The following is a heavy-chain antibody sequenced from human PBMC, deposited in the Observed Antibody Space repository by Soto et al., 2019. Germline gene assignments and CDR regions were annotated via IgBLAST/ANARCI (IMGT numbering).Heavy chain of an antibody. Sequence: SETLSLTCAVSGGSISGSYYYWAWLRQSPGKGPEWIGSVFYTGFTSYNPSLESRVSVSVDTSKSQFSLKLSAVTAADTAVYYCARPYDSSQSPRFDYWGQGTLVTVSS. CDR1: GGSISGSYYY. CDR2: VFYTGFT. J-gene: IGHJ4*02. D-gene: IGHD3-22*01. V-gene: IGHV4-39*01. CDR3: ARPYDSSQSPRFDY.